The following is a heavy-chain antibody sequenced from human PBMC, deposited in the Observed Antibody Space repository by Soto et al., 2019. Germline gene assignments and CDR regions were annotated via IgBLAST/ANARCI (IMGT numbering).Heavy chain of an antibody. CDR2: IIPIFGTA. V-gene: IGHV1-69*01. CDR1: GGTFSSYA. J-gene: IGHJ6*02. Sequence: QVQMVQSGAEVKKPGSSVKVSCKASGGTFSSYAIIWVRQAPGQGLEWMGGIIPIFGTANYAQKFQGRVTITADESTSTAYMEMSSLRSEDTAVYYCARDPFSDQLRGALGMDVWGQGTTVTVSS. CDR3: ARDPFSDQLRGALGMDV. D-gene: IGHD2-2*01.